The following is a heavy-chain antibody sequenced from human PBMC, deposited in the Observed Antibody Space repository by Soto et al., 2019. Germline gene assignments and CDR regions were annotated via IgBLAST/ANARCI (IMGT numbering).Heavy chain of an antibody. D-gene: IGHD3-3*01. Sequence: SETLSLTCTVSGGSISSGGYYWSWIRQHPGKGLEWIGYIYYSGSTYYNPSLKSRVTISVDTSKNQFSLKLSSVTAADTAVYYFAMYDFCGRSYYFDYWGRGTVVTVSS. V-gene: IGHV4-31*03. J-gene: IGHJ4*02. CDR3: AMYDFCGRSYYFDY. CDR2: IYYSGST. CDR1: GGSISSGGYY.